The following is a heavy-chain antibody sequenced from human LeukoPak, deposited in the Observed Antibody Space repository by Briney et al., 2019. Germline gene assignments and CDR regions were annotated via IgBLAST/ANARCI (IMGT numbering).Heavy chain of an antibody. CDR1: GGSISSYY. CDR2: IYYSGST. D-gene: IGHD3-22*01. CDR3: ARDANLYYYDSSGYYWSYFDY. J-gene: IGHJ4*02. V-gene: IGHV4-59*01. Sequence: SETLSLTCTVSGGSISSYYWSWIRQPPGKGLEWIGYIYYSGSTNYNPPLKSRVTISVDTSKNQFSLKLSSVTAADTAVYYCARDANLYYYDSSGYYWSYFDYWGQGTLVTVSS.